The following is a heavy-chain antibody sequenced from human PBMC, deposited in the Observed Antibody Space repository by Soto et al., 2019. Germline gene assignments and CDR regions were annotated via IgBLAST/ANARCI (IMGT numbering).Heavy chain of an antibody. CDR3: ARGQGYSSSAKIIYYYYYMDV. CDR2: IYYSGST. D-gene: IGHD6-6*01. CDR1: GGSISSGGYY. V-gene: IGHV4-31*03. Sequence: QVQLQESGPGLVKPSQTLSLTCTVSGGSISSGGYYWSWIRQHPGKGLEWIGYIYYSGSTYYNPSLQSRVTLPVDTSKNQFSLKLSSVTAADTAVYYCARGQGYSSSAKIIYYYYYMDVWGKGTTVTVSS. J-gene: IGHJ6*03.